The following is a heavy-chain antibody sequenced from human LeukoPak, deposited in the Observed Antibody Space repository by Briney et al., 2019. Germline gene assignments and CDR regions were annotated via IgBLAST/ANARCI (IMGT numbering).Heavy chain of an antibody. CDR1: GGTFSSYA. Sequence: GASVKASCKASGGTFSSYAISWVRQAPGQGLEWMGRIIPILGIANYAQKFQGRVTITADKSTSTAYMELSSLRSEDTAVYFCARGPGGGADYWGQGTLVTVSS. J-gene: IGHJ4*02. V-gene: IGHV1-69*04. CDR3: ARGPGGGADY. D-gene: IGHD3-10*01. CDR2: IIPILGIA.